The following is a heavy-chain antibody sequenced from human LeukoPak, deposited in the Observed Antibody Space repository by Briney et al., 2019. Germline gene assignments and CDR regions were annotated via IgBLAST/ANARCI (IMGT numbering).Heavy chain of an antibody. J-gene: IGHJ4*02. CDR2: ISGSGGST. D-gene: IGHD1-26*01. CDR1: GFTFSSYA. CDR3: ARDYSGSYYPYFDY. V-gene: IGHV3-23*01. Sequence: GGSLRLSCAASGFTFSSYAMSWVRQAPGKGLEWVSAISGSGGSTYYADSVKGRFTISRDNSKNTLYLQMNSLRAEDTAVYYCARDYSGSYYPYFDYWGQGTLVTVSS.